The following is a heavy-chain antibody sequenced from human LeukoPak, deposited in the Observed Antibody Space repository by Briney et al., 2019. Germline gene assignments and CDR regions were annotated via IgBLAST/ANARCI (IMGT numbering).Heavy chain of an antibody. Sequence: GGSLRLSCAASGFTFSSYSMSWVRQAPGKGMECVSVISGSGGSTYYADSVKGRFTISKDKSKNTLYLQMNSLRAEDTAVYDCAKAGVTRIEYYYYYMDVWGKGTPVTVSS. CDR2: ISGSGGST. D-gene: IGHD4-17*01. CDR3: AKAGVTRIEYYYYYMDV. V-gene: IGHV3-23*01. J-gene: IGHJ6*03. CDR1: GFTFSSYS.